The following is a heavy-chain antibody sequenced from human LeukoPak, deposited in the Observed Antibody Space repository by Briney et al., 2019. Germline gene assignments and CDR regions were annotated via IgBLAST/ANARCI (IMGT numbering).Heavy chain of an antibody. CDR3: ARQRYCSGGSCYYSEKYYFDY. Sequence: SETLSLTCTVSGGSISSGDYYWSWIRQPPGKGLEWIGYIYYSGSTYYNPSLKSRVTISEDTSQNQFSLKLSSVTAADTAVYYCARQRYCSGGSCYYSEKYYFDYWGQGTPVTVSS. D-gene: IGHD2-15*01. CDR1: GGSISSGDYY. J-gene: IGHJ4*02. CDR2: IYYSGST. V-gene: IGHV4-30-4*08.